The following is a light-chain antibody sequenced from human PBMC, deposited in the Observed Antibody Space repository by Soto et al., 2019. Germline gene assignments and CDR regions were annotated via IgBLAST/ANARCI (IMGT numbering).Light chain of an antibody. J-gene: IGKJ2*01. CDR1: QSVSSN. CDR3: QQSYSMPYA. CDR2: AAS. Sequence: EIVMTQSPATLSVSPGERATLSCRASQSVSSNLAWYQQKPGQAPRLLIYAASTRATGIPARFTGSGSGTDFTLTIISLQPEDYATYFCQQSYSMPYAFGPGTKVDIK. V-gene: IGKV3-15*01.